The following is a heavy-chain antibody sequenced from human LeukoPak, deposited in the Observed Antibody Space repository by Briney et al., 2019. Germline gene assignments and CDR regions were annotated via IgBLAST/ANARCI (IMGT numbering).Heavy chain of an antibody. CDR2: ISSGGATI. V-gene: IGHV3-48*01. CDR1: GFNFYSFT. Sequence: GGSLRLSCVASGFNFYSFTMNWVRQAPGKGLEWVAYISSGGATIYYRDSVKGRFTISRDNDKNSLYLQMNSLSAEDTAVYYCATTTSSGWAPFDYWGQGTLVAVSS. J-gene: IGHJ4*02. D-gene: IGHD6-25*01. CDR3: ATTTSSGWAPFDY.